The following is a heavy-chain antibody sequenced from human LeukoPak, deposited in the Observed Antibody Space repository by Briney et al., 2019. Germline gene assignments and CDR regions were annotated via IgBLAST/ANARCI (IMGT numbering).Heavy chain of an antibody. D-gene: IGHD2-2*01. V-gene: IGHV3-73*01. Sequence: GGSLRLPCAASGFTFSGSAMHWVRQASGKGLEWVGRIRSKANSYATAYAASVKGRFTISRDDSKNTAYLQMNSLKTEDTAVYYCTSQPRAYCSSTSCYPGDYWGQGTLVTVSS. CDR3: TSQPRAYCSSTSCYPGDY. CDR2: IRSKANSYAT. CDR1: GFTFSGSA. J-gene: IGHJ4*02.